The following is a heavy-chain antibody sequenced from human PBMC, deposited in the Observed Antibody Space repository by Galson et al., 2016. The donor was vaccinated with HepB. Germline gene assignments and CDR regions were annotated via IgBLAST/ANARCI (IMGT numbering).Heavy chain of an antibody. V-gene: IGHV3-23*01. D-gene: IGHD3-10*01. Sequence: SLRLSCAASGSTFSNYAMSWVRQAPEKGLEWVSGISGTGGTTYYADSVKGRFTISRDNSKNTVYLQMNSLRAEDTAVYYCAKFASGTYYLDSFDYWGQGTLVTVSS. CDR3: AKFASGTYYLDSFDY. CDR2: ISGTGGTT. CDR1: GSTFSNYA. J-gene: IGHJ4*02.